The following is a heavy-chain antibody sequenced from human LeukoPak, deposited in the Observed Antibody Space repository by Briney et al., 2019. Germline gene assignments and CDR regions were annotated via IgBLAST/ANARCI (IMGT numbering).Heavy chain of an antibody. D-gene: IGHD3-22*01. CDR3: ARDRHREHYYDSSGYPDY. CDR1: GFTFSDYY. J-gene: IGHJ4*02. V-gene: IGHV3-11*01. CDR2: ISSSGSTI. Sequence: GGSLRLSCAASGFTFSDYYMSWICQAPGKGLEWVSYISSSGSTIYYADSVKGRFTISRDNAKNSLYLQMNSLRAEDTAVYYCARDRHREHYYDSSGYPDYWGQGTLVTVSS.